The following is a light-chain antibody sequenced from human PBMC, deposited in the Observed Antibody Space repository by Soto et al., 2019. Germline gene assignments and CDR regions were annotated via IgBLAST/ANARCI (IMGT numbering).Light chain of an antibody. CDR3: QVWSSTNDHVV. Sequence: SYELTQPPSVSVAPGQTARITCGGNNIGGNSVHWCQQKPGQAPVLVVFDDSDRPSGIPERFSGSNSGNTATLTISRVEAGDEADYYCQVWSSTNDHVVFGGGTKVTVL. CDR2: DDS. CDR1: NIGGNS. V-gene: IGLV3-21*02. J-gene: IGLJ2*01.